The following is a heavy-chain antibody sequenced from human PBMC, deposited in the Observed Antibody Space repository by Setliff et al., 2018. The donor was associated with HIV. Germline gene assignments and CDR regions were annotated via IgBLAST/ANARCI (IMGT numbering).Heavy chain of an antibody. V-gene: IGHV1-2*02. Sequence: GASVKVSCKASGYSFSDYYIHWVRQAPGHGFQWMGWISPKYGGTNYAQNFQGRVTMTRDTSTSTVYMELSSLRSEDTAVYYCARGKQGGYKSAGWSFDYWGQGTLVTVS. D-gene: IGHD5-12*01. CDR1: GYSFSDYY. J-gene: IGHJ4*02. CDR2: ISPKYGGT. CDR3: ARGKQGGYKSAGWSFDY.